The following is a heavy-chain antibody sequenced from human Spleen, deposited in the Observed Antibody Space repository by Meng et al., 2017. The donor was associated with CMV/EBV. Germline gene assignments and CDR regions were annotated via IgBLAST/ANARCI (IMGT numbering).Heavy chain of an antibody. Sequence: GESLKISCAASGFTVSSNYMSWVRQAPGKGLEWVSVIYSGDVMYYADSVKGRFTISRDTVENTLSLQMDSLRTEDTAVYYCARARRVHYNSPFAPFDHWGLGTVVTVSS. J-gene: IGHJ4*02. CDR2: IYSGDVM. V-gene: IGHV3-53*05. CDR3: ARARRVHYNSPFAPFDH. CDR1: GFTVSSNY. D-gene: IGHD1-14*01.